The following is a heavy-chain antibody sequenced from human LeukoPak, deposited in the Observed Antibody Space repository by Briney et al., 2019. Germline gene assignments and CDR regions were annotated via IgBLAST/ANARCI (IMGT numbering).Heavy chain of an antibody. J-gene: IGHJ2*01. D-gene: IGHD6-6*01. CDR3: ARASHGWYFDL. CDR1: GGSISSSSYY. CDR2: IYYSGST. V-gene: IGHV4-61*05. Sequence: SETLSLTCTVSGGSISSSSYYWGWIRQPPGKGLEWIGYIYYSGSTNYNPSLKSRVTISVDTSKNQFSLKLSSVTAADTAVYYCARASHGWYFDLWGRGTLVTVSS.